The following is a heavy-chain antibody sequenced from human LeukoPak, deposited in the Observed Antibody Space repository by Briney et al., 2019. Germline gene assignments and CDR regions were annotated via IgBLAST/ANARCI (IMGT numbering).Heavy chain of an antibody. J-gene: IGHJ4*02. CDR1: GGSISSGGYY. CDR3: ARVGATSFDY. V-gene: IGHV4-61*08. CDR2: IYYSGST. D-gene: IGHD1-26*01. Sequence: SSQTLSLTCTVSGGSISSGGYYWSWIQQPPGKGLEWIGYIYYSGSTNYNPSLKSRVTISVDTSKNQFSLKLSSVTAADTAVYYCARVGATSFDYWGQGTLVTVSS.